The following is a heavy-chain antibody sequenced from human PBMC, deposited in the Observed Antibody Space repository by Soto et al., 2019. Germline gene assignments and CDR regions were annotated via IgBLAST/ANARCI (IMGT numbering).Heavy chain of an antibody. CDR2: ISYDGSNK. J-gene: IGHJ4*02. Sequence: GGSLRLSCAASGFTFSSYGMHWVRQAPGKGLEWVAVISYDGSNKYYADSVKGRFTISRDNSKNTLYLQMNSLRAEDTAVYYCAKDLDNWILARYFDYWGQGTLVTVS. CDR1: GFTFSSYG. CDR3: AKDLDNWILARYFDY. D-gene: IGHD1-20*01. V-gene: IGHV3-30*18.